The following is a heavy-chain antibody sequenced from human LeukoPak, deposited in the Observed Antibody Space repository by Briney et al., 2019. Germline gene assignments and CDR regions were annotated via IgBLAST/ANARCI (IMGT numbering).Heavy chain of an antibody. CDR3: ASGGTNYDFWSGYLGGDFDY. Sequence: GGSLRLSCAASGFTFSSYWMSWVRQAPGKGLEWVANIKQDGSEKYYVDSVKGRFTISRDNAKNSLYLQMNSLRAEDTAVYYCASGGTNYDFWSGYLGGDFDYWGQGTLVTVSS. V-gene: IGHV3-7*01. CDR1: GFTFSSYW. D-gene: IGHD3-3*01. J-gene: IGHJ4*02. CDR2: IKQDGSEK.